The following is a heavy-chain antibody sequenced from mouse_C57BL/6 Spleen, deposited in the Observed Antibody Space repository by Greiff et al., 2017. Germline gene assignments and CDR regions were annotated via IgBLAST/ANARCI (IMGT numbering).Heavy chain of an antibody. V-gene: IGHV1-64*01. CDR3: AREGLYDGSLAWFAY. J-gene: IGHJ3*01. CDR2: IHPNSGST. Sequence: QVQLQQPGAELVKPGASVKLSCTASGYTFTSYWMHWVKQRPGQGLEWIGMIHPNSGSTNYNEKFKSKATLTVDKSSSTAYMQLSSLTSEDPAVYYCAREGLYDGSLAWFAYWGQGTVVTVSA. D-gene: IGHD2-3*01. CDR1: GYTFTSYW.